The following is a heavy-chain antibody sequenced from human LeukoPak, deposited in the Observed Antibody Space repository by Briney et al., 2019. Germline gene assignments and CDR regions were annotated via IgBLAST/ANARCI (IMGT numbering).Heavy chain of an antibody. CDR2: ITGSGGST. D-gene: IGHD3-10*01. Sequence: PGGSLRLSCAASGFTFNNYAMNWVRQAPGKGLEWVSSITGSGGSTYYAGSVKGRFTISRDNSKNTLYLQMNSLRAEDTAVHYCAKALSGSGSSPTDWGQGTLVTVSS. CDR3: AKALSGSGSSPTD. J-gene: IGHJ4*02. V-gene: IGHV3-23*01. CDR1: GFTFNNYA.